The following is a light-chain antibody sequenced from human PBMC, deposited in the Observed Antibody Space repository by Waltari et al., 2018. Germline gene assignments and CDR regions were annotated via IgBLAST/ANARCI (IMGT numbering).Light chain of an antibody. CDR2: KAS. CDR1: ENVSKW. CDR3: QQSYTYSYT. J-gene: IGKJ2*01. Sequence: DIQMTQSPSTLSASVGDRVTITCRASENVSKWLAWYQQKPGKAPKLLVYKASTLRSGVPSRFGGSGSGTEFSLTISSLQTDDFATYYCQQSYTYSYTFGQGTKLEIK. V-gene: IGKV1-5*03.